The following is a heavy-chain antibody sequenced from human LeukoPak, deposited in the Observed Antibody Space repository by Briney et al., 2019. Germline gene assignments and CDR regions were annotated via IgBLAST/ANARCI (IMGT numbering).Heavy chain of an antibody. CDR1: GYTFTGYY. V-gene: IGHV1-2*02. Sequence: GASVKVSCKASGYTFTGYYMHWVRQAPGQGLEWMGWIHPNSGGTSFAQKFQGRVTMTRDTSISTAYMELSRLRSDDTAVYYCARSWEKYQLVPNYGMDVWGQGTTVTVSS. D-gene: IGHD2-2*01. CDR2: IHPNSGGT. J-gene: IGHJ6*02. CDR3: ARSWEKYQLVPNYGMDV.